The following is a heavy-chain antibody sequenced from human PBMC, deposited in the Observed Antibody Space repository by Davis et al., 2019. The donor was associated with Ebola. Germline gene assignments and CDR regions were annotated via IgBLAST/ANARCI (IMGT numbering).Heavy chain of an antibody. D-gene: IGHD2-2*01. V-gene: IGHV3-21*04. CDR1: GFTFSSYS. Sequence: GGSLRLSCAASGFTFSSYSMNWVCQAPGKGLEWVSSISSSSSYIYYADSVKGRFTISRDNSKNTLYLQMNSLRAEDTAVYYCAKLGYCSSTSCPNYYYYGMDVWGQGTTVTVSS. J-gene: IGHJ6*02. CDR2: ISSSSSYI. CDR3: AKLGYCSSTSCPNYYYYGMDV.